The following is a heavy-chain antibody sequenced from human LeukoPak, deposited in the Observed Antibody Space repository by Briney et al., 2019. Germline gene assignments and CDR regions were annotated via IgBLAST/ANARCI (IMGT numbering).Heavy chain of an antibody. CDR1: GFTFSSYA. Sequence: GGSLRLSCAASGFTFSSYAMHWVCQAPGKGLEWVAVISYDGSNKYYADSVKGRFTISRDNSKNTLYLQMNSLRAEDTAVYYCARQRLGYCSGGSCYSSHNWFDPWGQGTLVTVSS. V-gene: IGHV3-30-3*01. CDR2: ISYDGSNK. CDR3: ARQRLGYCSGGSCYSSHNWFDP. D-gene: IGHD2-15*01. J-gene: IGHJ5*02.